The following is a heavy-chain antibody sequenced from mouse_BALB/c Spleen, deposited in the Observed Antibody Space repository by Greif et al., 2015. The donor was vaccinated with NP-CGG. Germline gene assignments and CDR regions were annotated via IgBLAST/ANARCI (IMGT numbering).Heavy chain of an antibody. CDR1: GFNIKDTY. CDR2: IDPANGNT. CDR3: AHYDYGYYAMDY. D-gene: IGHD2-4*01. Sequence: EVQLQQSGAELVKPGASVKLSCTASGFNIKDTYMHWVKQRPEQGLEWIGRIDPANGNTTYDPKFQGKATITADTSSNTAYLQLSSLTSEDTAVYYCAHYDYGYYAMDYWGQGTSATVSS. J-gene: IGHJ4*01. V-gene: IGHV14-3*02.